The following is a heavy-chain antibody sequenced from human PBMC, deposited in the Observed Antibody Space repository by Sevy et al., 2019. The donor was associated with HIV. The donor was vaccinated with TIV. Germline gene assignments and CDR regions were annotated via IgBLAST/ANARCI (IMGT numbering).Heavy chain of an antibody. CDR1: GGSISYYY. Sequence: SDTLSLTCTVSGGSISYYYWNWIRQPAGRGLEWIGRIYTSGSTHYNPSLKSRVTMSVDTSNNQLSLNLNSVTAADTAVYFCARSDPELGTGYYYYYMDVWGKGATVTVSS. CDR3: ARSDPELGTGYYYYYMDV. CDR2: IYTSGST. D-gene: IGHD7-27*01. V-gene: IGHV4-4*07. J-gene: IGHJ6*03.